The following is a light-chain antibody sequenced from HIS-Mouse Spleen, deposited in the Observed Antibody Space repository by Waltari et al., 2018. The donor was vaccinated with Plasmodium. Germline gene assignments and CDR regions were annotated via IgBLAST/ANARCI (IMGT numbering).Light chain of an antibody. J-gene: IGLJ2*01. CDR3: CSYAGSRMV. Sequence: QSALTQPASVSGSPGQSITISCTGTSRDVGSYNLVSWYQQHPGKAPKLMIYEGSKRPSGVSNRVSGSKSGNTASLTISGLQAEDEADYYCCSYAGSRMVFGGGTKLTVL. V-gene: IGLV2-23*01. CDR2: EGS. CDR1: SRDVGSYNL.